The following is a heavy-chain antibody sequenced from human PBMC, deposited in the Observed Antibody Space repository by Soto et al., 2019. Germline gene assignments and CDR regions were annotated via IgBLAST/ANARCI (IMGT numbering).Heavy chain of an antibody. J-gene: IGHJ6*02. CDR1: GGTFSSYA. CDR2: IIPIFGTA. V-gene: IGHV1-69*01. Sequence: QVQLVQSGAEVKKPGSSVEVSCKASGGTFSSYAISWVRQAPGQGLEWMGGIIPIFGTANYAQKFQGRVTITADESTSTAYMELSSLRSEDTAVYYCARDRASSWSDREGMDVWGQGTTVTVSS. CDR3: ARDRASSWSDREGMDV. D-gene: IGHD6-13*01.